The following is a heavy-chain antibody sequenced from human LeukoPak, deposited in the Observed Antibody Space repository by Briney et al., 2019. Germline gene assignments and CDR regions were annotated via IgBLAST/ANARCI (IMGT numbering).Heavy chain of an antibody. CDR2: IYHSGST. V-gene: IGHV4-30-2*01. CDR1: GGSISSGGYS. D-gene: IGHD4-17*01. J-gene: IGHJ4*02. Sequence: SQTLSLTCAVSGGSISSGGYSWSWIRQPPGKGLKWIGYIYHSGSTYYNPSLKSRVTISVDTSKNQFSLKLSSVAAADTAVYYCARFGKYGEGYWGQGTLVTVSS. CDR3: ARFGKYGEGY.